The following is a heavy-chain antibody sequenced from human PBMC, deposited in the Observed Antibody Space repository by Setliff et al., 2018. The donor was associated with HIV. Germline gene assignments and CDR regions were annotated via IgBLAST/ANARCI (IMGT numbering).Heavy chain of an antibody. CDR2: IIHTGST. CDR3: ARGRSCSSSSCYLVYYYYYGMDV. Sequence: SETLSLTCAVYGGSFSGYYWSWIRQPPGKGLEWIGEIIHTGSTNYNPSLKSRVSISVDTSKNQFSLRLSSVTAADTAVYYCARGRSCSSSSCYLVYYYYYGMDVWGHGSTVTVSS. V-gene: IGHV4-34*01. D-gene: IGHD2-2*01. CDR1: GGSFSGYY. J-gene: IGHJ6*02.